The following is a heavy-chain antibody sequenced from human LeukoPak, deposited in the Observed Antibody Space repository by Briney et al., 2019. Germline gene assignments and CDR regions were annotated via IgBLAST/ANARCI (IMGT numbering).Heavy chain of an antibody. V-gene: IGHV3-13*05. D-gene: IGHD5-18*01. J-gene: IGHJ4*02. CDR3: ARGYVYSYDY. CDR2: ICTAGDP. CDR1: GFTFSTYD. Sequence: GGSLRLSCAASGFTFSTYDMHWVRQAPGKGLEWVSAICTAGDPYYPGSVRGRFTISRENAKNSLYLQMNSLRAGDTAVYYCARGYVYSYDYWGQGTLVTVSS.